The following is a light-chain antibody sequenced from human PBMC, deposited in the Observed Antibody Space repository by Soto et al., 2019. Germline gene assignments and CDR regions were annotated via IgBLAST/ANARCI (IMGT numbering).Light chain of an antibody. Sequence: EIVLTQSPATLSLSPGERATLSCRASQTVGVYLAWYQQNAGQAPRLLIYDTSGRASGIPDRFSGSGSGTDFTLTISRLETEDFAVFYCQQYGTSEIIFGQGTRLENK. CDR1: QTVGVY. CDR3: QQYGTSEII. J-gene: IGKJ5*01. CDR2: DTS. V-gene: IGKV3-20*01.